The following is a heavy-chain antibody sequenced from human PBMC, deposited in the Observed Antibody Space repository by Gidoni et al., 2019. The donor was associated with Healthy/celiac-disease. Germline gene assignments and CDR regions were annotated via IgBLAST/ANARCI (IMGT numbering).Heavy chain of an antibody. J-gene: IGHJ4*02. CDR2: IIPILGIA. Sequence: QVQLVQSGAEVKKPGSSVKVSCKASGGTFSSYAISWVRQATGQGLEWMGRIIPILGIANYAQKFQGRVTITADKSTSTAYMELSSLRSEDTAVYYCARDLWELPHPLDYWGQGTLVTVSS. D-gene: IGHD1-26*01. V-gene: IGHV1-69*09. CDR3: ARDLWELPHPLDY. CDR1: GGTFSSYA.